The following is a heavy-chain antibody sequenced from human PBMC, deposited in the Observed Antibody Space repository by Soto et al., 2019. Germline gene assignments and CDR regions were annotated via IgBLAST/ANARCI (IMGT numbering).Heavy chain of an antibody. V-gene: IGHV3-23*01. CDR2: ISGSGGST. CDR1: GFTFSNYA. D-gene: IGHD2-2*02. CDR3: AKDPGPFIYCSSISCYTGGPDY. Sequence: PGGSLRLSCAASGFTFSNYAMNWVRQAPGKRLEWVSAISGSGGSTNYAESVKGRFTISRDNSKNTLFLQMNSLRAEDTAVYYCAKDPGPFIYCSSISCYTGGPDYWGQGTLVTVSS. J-gene: IGHJ4*02.